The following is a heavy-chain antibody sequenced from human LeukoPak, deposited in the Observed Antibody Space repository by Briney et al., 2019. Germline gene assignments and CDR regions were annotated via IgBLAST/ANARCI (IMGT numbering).Heavy chain of an antibody. CDR2: MRPNSGEA. J-gene: IGHJ1*01. CDR3: ARGYCSGGGCYTAEYLPH. CDR1: GYTFTNFE. Sequence: ASVKVSCKASGYTFTNFEINWVRQVAGQGLEWMGWMRPNSGEAVNVQKFQGRVTMTRDISTSTAYMELTGLRSDDTAVYFCARGYCSGGGCYTAEYLPHWGQGTLVTVSS. D-gene: IGHD2-15*01. V-gene: IGHV1-8*02.